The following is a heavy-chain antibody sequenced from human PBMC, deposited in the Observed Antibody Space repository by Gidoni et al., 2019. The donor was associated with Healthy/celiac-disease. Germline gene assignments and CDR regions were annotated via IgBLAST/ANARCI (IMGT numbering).Heavy chain of an antibody. CDR1: GYSISSGYY. Sequence: QVPLQESGPGLVKPSETLSLTCTVAGYSISSGYYWGWIRQPPGKGLEWIGSIYHSGRTYYNPSRKSRVTISVDTSKNQFSLKLSSVPAADTAVYYCASYRDSSGYYHDAFDIWGQGTMVTVSS. D-gene: IGHD3-22*01. CDR3: ASYRDSSGYYHDAFDI. V-gene: IGHV4-38-2*02. CDR2: IYHSGRT. J-gene: IGHJ3*02.